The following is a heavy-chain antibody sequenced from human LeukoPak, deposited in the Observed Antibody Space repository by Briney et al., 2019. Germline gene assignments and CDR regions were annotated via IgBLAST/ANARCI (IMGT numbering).Heavy chain of an antibody. D-gene: IGHD3-9*01. Sequence: GGSLRLSCAASGFTFSSYEMNWVRQAPGKGLEWVSYISSSGSTIYYADSVKGRFTISRDNSKNTLYLQMSSLRVDDTALYYSAREYDLVTGLDYWGQGTLVTVSS. J-gene: IGHJ4*02. V-gene: IGHV3-48*03. CDR3: AREYDLVTGLDY. CDR2: ISSSGSTI. CDR1: GFTFSSYE.